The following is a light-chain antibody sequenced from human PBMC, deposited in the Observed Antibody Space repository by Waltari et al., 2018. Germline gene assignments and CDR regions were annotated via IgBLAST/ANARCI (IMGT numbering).Light chain of an antibody. Sequence: DIVVTHSPLSLTVTPGAPASLACRSSQSLLHSNGYNSLDWYLQKPGQSPQLLIYLGSNRASGVPDRFSGSGSGTDFTLKISRVEAEDVGVYYCMQSLRALWTFGQGTKVEIK. CDR2: LGS. J-gene: IGKJ1*01. V-gene: IGKV2-28*01. CDR3: MQSLRALWT. CDR1: QSLLHSNGYNS.